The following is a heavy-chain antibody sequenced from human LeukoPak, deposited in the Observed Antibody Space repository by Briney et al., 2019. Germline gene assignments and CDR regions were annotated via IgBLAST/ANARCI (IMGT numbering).Heavy chain of an antibody. CDR3: ARGSYYDSSGYSTPPNWFDP. J-gene: IGHJ5*02. CDR1: GYTFTSYG. Sequence: ASVKVSCKASGYTFTSYGISWVRQAPGQGLEWMGWISAYNGNTNYAQKLQGRVTMTTDTSTSTAYMELRSLRSDDTAVYYCARGSYYDSSGYSTPPNWFDPWGQGTLVTVSS. V-gene: IGHV1-18*01. D-gene: IGHD3-22*01. CDR2: ISAYNGNT.